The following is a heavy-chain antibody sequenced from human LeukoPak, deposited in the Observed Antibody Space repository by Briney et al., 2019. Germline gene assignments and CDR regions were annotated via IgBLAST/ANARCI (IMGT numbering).Heavy chain of an antibody. Sequence: GGSLRLSCVASGLTFSNYWMPWIRQVPGKGLVWVSRINSDGSYTSYLDSVKGRFTISRDNAKNTLHLQMNSLRAEDTAMYYCASQIVVVVAATGTTRSNDYWGQGTLVTVSS. CDR3: ASQIVVVVAATGTTRSNDY. J-gene: IGHJ4*02. CDR1: GLTFSNYW. D-gene: IGHD2-15*01. CDR2: INSDGSYT. V-gene: IGHV3-74*01.